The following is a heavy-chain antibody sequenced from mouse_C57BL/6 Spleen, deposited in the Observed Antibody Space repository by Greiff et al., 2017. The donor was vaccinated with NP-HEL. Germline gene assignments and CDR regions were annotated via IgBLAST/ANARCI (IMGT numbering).Heavy chain of an antibody. CDR1: GYTFTDYN. D-gene: IGHD1-1*01. CDR2: INPNNGGT. J-gene: IGHJ2*01. V-gene: IGHV1-22*01. CDR3: ARSDYYGSFDY. Sequence: VQLKESGPELVKPGASVKMSCKASGYTFTDYNMHWVKQSHGKSLEWIGYINPNNGGTSYNKKFKGKATLTVNKSSSTAYMELRSLTSEDSAVYYCARSDYYGSFDYWGQGTTLTVSS.